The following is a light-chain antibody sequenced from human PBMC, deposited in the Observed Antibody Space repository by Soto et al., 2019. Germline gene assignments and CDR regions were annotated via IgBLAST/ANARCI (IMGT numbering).Light chain of an antibody. CDR1: QSIDNNH. J-gene: IGKJ4*01. CDR2: GTS. V-gene: IGKV3-20*01. CDR3: EYYGTSIT. Sequence: EIVLTQSPGTLSLSPGERVTLSCRASQSIDNNHLAWYQHQPGQAPRLLIHGTSNRATGIPDRFSGSGPGTDFTLTFSRLEPEDFAVYYCEYYGTSITFGGGTKVDIK.